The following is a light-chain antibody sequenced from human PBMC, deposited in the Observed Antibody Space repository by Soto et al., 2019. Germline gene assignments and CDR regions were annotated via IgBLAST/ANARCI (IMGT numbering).Light chain of an antibody. CDR2: EVN. CDR1: SSDVGAYNY. Sequence: QSALTQPASVSGSPGQPITIPCTGTSSDVGAYNYVSWYQLHPGKAPKLMIYEVNNRPSGVSHRFSGSKSGNTASLTFSGLQPEDEADYYCSSYASSGAVVFGGGTKVTVL. CDR3: SSYASSGAVV. J-gene: IGLJ3*02. V-gene: IGLV2-14*01.